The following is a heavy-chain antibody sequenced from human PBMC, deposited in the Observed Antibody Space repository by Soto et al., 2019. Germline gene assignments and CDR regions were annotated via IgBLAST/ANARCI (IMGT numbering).Heavy chain of an antibody. V-gene: IGHV3-48*01. CDR3: ARDLRVTGTKGGGTFDY. Sequence: EVQLVESGGGLVQPGGSLRLSCAASGFTFSSYSMNWVRQAPGKGLEWVSYISSSSSTIYYADSVKGRFIISRDNAKNSLYLQMNSLRAEDTAVYYCARDLRVTGTKGGGTFDYWGQGTLVTVSS. CDR2: ISSSSSTI. J-gene: IGHJ4*02. D-gene: IGHD1-20*01. CDR1: GFTFSSYS.